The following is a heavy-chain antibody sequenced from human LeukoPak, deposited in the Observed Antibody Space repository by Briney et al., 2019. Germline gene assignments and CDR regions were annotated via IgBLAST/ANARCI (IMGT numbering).Heavy chain of an antibody. CDR1: GFNFSSYS. J-gene: IGHJ4*02. Sequence: PGGSLRLSCAGSGFNFSSYSMSWVRQAPGKGLEWVSYISISTSSIDYADSVKGRFTISRDNAKNSLYLQMNSLRAEDTAVYYCARDIPWIQLWSTSDYFDYWGQGTLVTVSS. CDR2: ISISTSSI. D-gene: IGHD5-18*01. V-gene: IGHV3-48*01. CDR3: ARDIPWIQLWSTSDYFDY.